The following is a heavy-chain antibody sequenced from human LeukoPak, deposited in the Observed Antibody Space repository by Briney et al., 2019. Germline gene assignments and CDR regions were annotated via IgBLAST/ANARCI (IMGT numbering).Heavy chain of an antibody. CDR2: IKEGASEK. CDR3: ARYRLVWLPAPVFDY. J-gene: IGHJ4*02. CDR1: GFTFSSYW. Sequence: GGSLRLSCAASGFTFSSYWMTWVRQAPGKGLEWVANIKEGASEKYYVDSVKGRFTISRDNAKNSVYLQMNSLRAEDTAVYYCARYRLVWLPAPVFDYWGQGTLVTVSS. D-gene: IGHD5-24*01. V-gene: IGHV3-7*01.